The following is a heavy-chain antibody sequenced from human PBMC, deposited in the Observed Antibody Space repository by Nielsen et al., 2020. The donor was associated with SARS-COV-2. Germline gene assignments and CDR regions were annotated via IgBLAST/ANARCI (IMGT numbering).Heavy chain of an antibody. CDR2: IFYSGNT. D-gene: IGHD3-22*01. Sequence: SETLSLTCTVSGGSVRSGSYYWSWIRQPPGKGLEWIGYIFYSGNTNYNPSLRSRVTVSRDTSKNQFSLKLSSVTAADTAVYYCAGGFYDSRGYNLVYWGQGTLVTVSS. CDR3: AGGFYDSRGYNLVY. J-gene: IGHJ4*02. CDR1: GGSVRSGSYY. V-gene: IGHV4-61*01.